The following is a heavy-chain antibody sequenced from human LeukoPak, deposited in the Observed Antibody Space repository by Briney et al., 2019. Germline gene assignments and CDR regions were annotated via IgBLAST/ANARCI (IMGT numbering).Heavy chain of an antibody. Sequence: ASVKVSCKASGGTFISYAISWVRQAPGQGLEWMGGIIPIFGTANYAQKFQGRVTITADESTSTAYMELSSLRSEDTAVYYCARERRGFIGYSYGFYFDYWGQGTLVTVSS. V-gene: IGHV1-69*13. CDR1: GGTFISYA. CDR2: IIPIFGTA. CDR3: ARERRGFIGYSYGFYFDY. J-gene: IGHJ4*02. D-gene: IGHD5-18*01.